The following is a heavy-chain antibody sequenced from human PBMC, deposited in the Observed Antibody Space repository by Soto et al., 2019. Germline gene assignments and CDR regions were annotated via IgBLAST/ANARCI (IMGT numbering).Heavy chain of an antibody. D-gene: IGHD3-10*01. Sequence: PSETLSLTCTVSCGSISSSIYYWGWIRQPPGKGLDWIGSIYYSGSTYYNPSLKSRVTISVDTSKNQFSLKLSSVTAADTAVYYCAGEITMVRGPIGYWGQGTLVRVSS. CDR3: AGEITMVRGPIGY. CDR1: CGSISSSIYY. CDR2: IYYSGST. J-gene: IGHJ4*02. V-gene: IGHV4-39*02.